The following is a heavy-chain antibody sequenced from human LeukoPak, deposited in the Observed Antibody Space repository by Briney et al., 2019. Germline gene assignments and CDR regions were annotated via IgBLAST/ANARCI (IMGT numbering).Heavy chain of an antibody. V-gene: IGHV3-23*01. CDR1: GFWSSNYG. CDR2: ITSNGAET. CDR3: AKRDWPYFFDY. J-gene: IGHJ4*02. Sequence: PGGSLRLSCAASGFWSSNYGMNWVRQAPGKGLEWVSVITSNGAETYYADSVKGRFTVFRDNSKNTLYLQMNSLRADDTAVYYCAKRDWPYFFDYWGQGTPVTVSS. D-gene: IGHD3/OR15-3a*01.